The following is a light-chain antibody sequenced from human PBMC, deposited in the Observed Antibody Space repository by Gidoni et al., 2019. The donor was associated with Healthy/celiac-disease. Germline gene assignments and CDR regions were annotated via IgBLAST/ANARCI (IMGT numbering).Light chain of an antibody. CDR2: DAS. Sequence: EMVLTQSAATLSLSPGARATLSCRASQSVSSYLAWYQQKPGKAHRLLIYDASNRATGIPARFSGSGSGTDFTLTISSLEPEDFAVYYCQQRSNWPWTFGQGTKVEIK. V-gene: IGKV3-11*01. CDR1: QSVSSY. CDR3: QQRSNWPWT. J-gene: IGKJ1*01.